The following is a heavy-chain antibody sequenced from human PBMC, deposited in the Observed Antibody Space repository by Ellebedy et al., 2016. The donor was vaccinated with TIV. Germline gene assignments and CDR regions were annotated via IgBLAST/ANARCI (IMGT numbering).Heavy chain of an antibody. CDR3: ARAEMLTTPFDY. CDR1: GGSFSGYY. Sequence: SETLSLTCGVYGGSFSGYYWSWIRQPPGKGLEWIAYINHSGNTNHNPSLKSRVTISVDTSKNQFSLKLRSVTAADTAIYYCARAEMLTTPFDYWGQGALVTVSS. CDR2: INHSGNT. J-gene: IGHJ4*02. D-gene: IGHD4/OR15-4a*01. V-gene: IGHV4-59*01.